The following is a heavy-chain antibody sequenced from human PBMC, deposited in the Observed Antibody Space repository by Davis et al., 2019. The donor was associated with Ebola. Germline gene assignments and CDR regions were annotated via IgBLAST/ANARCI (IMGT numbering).Heavy chain of an antibody. D-gene: IGHD5-18*01. V-gene: IGHV3-49*04. Sequence: PGGSLRLSCTASGFTFGDYAMSWVRQAPGKGLEWVGFIRSKAYGGTTEYAASVKGRFTISRDDSKSIAYLQMNSLKTEDTAVYYCTRNPRLGGYSYGDLFGMDVWGQGTTVTVSS. J-gene: IGHJ6*02. CDR3: TRNPRLGGYSYGDLFGMDV. CDR1: GFTFGDYA. CDR2: IRSKAYGGTT.